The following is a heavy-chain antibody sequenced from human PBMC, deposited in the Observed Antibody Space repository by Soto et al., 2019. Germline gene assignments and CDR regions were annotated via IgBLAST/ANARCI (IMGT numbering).Heavy chain of an antibody. D-gene: IGHD3-16*01. CDR3: AREWGSDFDY. Sequence: GGSLRLSCAASGFTFSSYGMHWVRQAPGKGLEWVAVISYDGSTKYYADSVKGRFTISRDNAKHSLYLQMNSLRAEDTAVYYCAREWGSDFDYWGQGTLVTVSS. CDR2: ISYDGSTK. J-gene: IGHJ4*02. V-gene: IGHV3-30*03. CDR1: GFTFSSYG.